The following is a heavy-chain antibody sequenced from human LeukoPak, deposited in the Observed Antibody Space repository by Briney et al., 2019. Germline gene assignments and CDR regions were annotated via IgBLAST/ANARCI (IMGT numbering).Heavy chain of an antibody. Sequence: GGSLRLSCVASGFTFRNYWMTWVRQAPGKGLEWVADIHKDGSEKYFVASVRGRFTISRDNAKDSLYLQMSSLRAEDTAVYYCVRGSSGTVVRGVAWAWFDPWGQGTLVTVSS. J-gene: IGHJ5*02. CDR2: IHKDGSEK. CDR1: GFTFRNYW. V-gene: IGHV3-7*05. CDR3: VRGSSGTVVRGVAWAWFDP. D-gene: IGHD3-10*01.